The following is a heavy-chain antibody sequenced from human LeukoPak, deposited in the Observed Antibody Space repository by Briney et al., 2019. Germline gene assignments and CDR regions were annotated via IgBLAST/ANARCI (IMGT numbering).Heavy chain of an antibody. V-gene: IGHV1-2*02. CDR1: GYTFTGYY. D-gene: IGHD6-19*01. J-gene: IGHJ6*02. CDR3: ARDPGGAVAATAYYGMDV. CDR2: INPNSSGT. Sequence: EASVKVSCKASGYTFTGYYMHWVRQAPGQGLEWMGWINPNSSGTNYAQKLQGRVTMTRDTSISTAYMELSRLRSDDTAVYYCARDPGGAVAATAYYGMDVWGQGTTVTVSS.